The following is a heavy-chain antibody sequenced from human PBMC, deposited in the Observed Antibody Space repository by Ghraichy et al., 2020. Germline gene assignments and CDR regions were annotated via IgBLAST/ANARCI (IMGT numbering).Heavy chain of an antibody. V-gene: IGHV1-46*01. D-gene: IGHD3-22*01. CDR2: INPSGGST. CDR1: GYTFTSYY. J-gene: IGHJ6*02. Sequence: ASVKVSCKASGYTFTSYYMHWVRQAPGQGLEWMGIINPSGGSTSYAQKFQGRVTMTRDTSTSTVYMELSSLRSEDTAVYYCARENFRDSSGYPTYPDYYYYYGMDVWGQGTTVTVSS. CDR3: ARENFRDSSGYPTYPDYYYYYGMDV.